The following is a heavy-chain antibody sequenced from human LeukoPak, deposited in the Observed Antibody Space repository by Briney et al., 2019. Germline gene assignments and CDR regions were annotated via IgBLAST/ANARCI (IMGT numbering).Heavy chain of an antibody. CDR3: AREIFGVVIISGDY. J-gene: IGHJ4*02. V-gene: IGHV1-3*01. CDR2: ISAGNGNT. D-gene: IGHD3-3*01. CDR1: GYTFTSYA. Sequence: SVKVSCKASGYTFTSYAMHWVRQAPGQRLEWMGWISAGNGNTKYSQKFQGRVTITRDTSASTAYMELSSLRSEDTAVYYCAREIFGVVIISGDYWGQGTLVTVSS.